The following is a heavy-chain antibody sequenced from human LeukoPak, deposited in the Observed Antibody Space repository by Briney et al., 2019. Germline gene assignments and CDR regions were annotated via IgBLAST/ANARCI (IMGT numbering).Heavy chain of an antibody. CDR3: ARRFRSSGVFDY. Sequence: SETLSLTCTVSGGSISSYYWSWIRQPPGKGLEWIGYIYYSGSTNYNPSLKSRVTISVDTSKSQFSLKLSSVTAADTAVYYCARRFRSSGVFDYWGQGTLVTVSS. J-gene: IGHJ4*02. CDR1: GGSISSYY. V-gene: IGHV4-59*08. CDR2: IYYSGST. D-gene: IGHD1-26*01.